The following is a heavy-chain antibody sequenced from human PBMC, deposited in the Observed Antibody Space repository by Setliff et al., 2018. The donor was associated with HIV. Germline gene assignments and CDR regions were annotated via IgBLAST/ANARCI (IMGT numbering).Heavy chain of an antibody. CDR3: VRQGLTMNRGVPAPILYYFDY. CDR2: IYYSGST. J-gene: IGHJ4*02. V-gene: IGHV4-59*08. CDR1: GVSISSYY. Sequence: SETLSLTCTVSGVSISSYYWSWIRQPPGKGLEWIGYIYYSGSTNYNPSLKSRVTISVDTSKNQFSLNLTSVTATDTAVYYCVRQGLTMNRGVPAPILYYFDYWGQGILVTVSS. D-gene: IGHD3-10*01.